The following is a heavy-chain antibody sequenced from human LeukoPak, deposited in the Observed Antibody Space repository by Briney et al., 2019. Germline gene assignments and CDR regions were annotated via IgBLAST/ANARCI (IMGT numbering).Heavy chain of an antibody. V-gene: IGHV3-33*01. D-gene: IGHD1-7*01. CDR2: IWYDASNK. J-gene: IGHJ4*02. CDR1: RFTFSTYG. CDR3: ASTIWNYGLLDS. Sequence: PVRSLRLSCAASRFTFSTYGVHWVRQAPGKGLEWVAVIWYDASNKYYADSVKGRFTISRKNYKNTLYLQMNSAGTAVTSVYYSASTIWNYGLLDSWGQGTLVTVSS.